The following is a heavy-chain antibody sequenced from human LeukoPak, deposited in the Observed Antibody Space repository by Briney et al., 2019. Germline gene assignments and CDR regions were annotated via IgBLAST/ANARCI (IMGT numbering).Heavy chain of an antibody. Sequence: GGSLRLSCAASGFTFSDYYMSWIRQAPGKGLEWVSYVSSSGSTIYYADSVKGRFTISRDNAKNSLYLQMNSLRAEDTAVYYCARPNVYSSSWYYFDYWGQGTLVTVSS. CDR3: ARPNVYSSSWYYFDY. D-gene: IGHD6-13*01. V-gene: IGHV3-11*01. J-gene: IGHJ4*02. CDR1: GFTFSDYY. CDR2: VSSSGSTI.